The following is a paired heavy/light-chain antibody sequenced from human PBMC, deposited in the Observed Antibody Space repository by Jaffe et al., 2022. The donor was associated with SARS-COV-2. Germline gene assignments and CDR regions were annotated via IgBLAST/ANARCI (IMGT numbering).Light chain of an antibody. CDR1: QVIRSD. Sequence: IQMTQSPSSLSASVGDRVTITCRASQVIRSDLGWYQQRPGKAPERLIYPASSLQGGVPSRFSASGSGTEFTLTISGLQPEDFATYYCLQHDYYPRTFGQGTRIEVK. CDR2: PAS. J-gene: IGKJ1*01. CDR3: LQHDYYPRT. V-gene: IGKV1-17*01.
Heavy chain of an antibody. CDR1: GGAITGYY. Sequence: QVQLQESGPGLVKPSETLSLTCSVSGGAITGYYWSWIRQPPGRGLEWIGWIFYRGNTNYNPSLQSRVTMSVDTSKNQVSLKLNSVTATDTAVYYCAKGRDGYNDWGQGTLVTVSS. V-gene: IGHV4-59*01. CDR3: AKGRDGYND. CDR2: IFYRGNT. D-gene: IGHD5-12*01. J-gene: IGHJ4*02.